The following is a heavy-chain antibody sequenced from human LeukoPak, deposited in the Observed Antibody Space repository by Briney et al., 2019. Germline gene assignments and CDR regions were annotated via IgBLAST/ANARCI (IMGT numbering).Heavy chain of an antibody. J-gene: IGHJ6*03. CDR1: GGSISSYY. Sequence: SETLSLTCTVSGGSISSYYWSWIRQPAGKGLEWIGRIYTSGSTNYNPSLKSRVTISVDTSKNQFSLKLSSVTAADTAVYYCASGSSWYDTYYMDVWGKGTTVTISS. CDR2: IYTSGST. D-gene: IGHD6-13*01. V-gene: IGHV4-4*07. CDR3: ASGSSWYDTYYMDV.